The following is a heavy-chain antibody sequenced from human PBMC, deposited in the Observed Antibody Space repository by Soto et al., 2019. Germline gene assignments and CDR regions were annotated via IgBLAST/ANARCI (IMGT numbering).Heavy chain of an antibody. CDR1: GFTFIDYY. Sequence: WGSLRLSCAASGFTFIDYYIIFIRHSPFKWLEWVSYISSSGSTIYYADSVKGRFTISRDNAKNSLYLQMNSLRAEDTAVYYCARDGYSGSYYEILLFDYWGQGTLVTVSS. D-gene: IGHD1-26*01. J-gene: IGHJ4*02. CDR2: ISSSGSTI. V-gene: IGHV3-11*01. CDR3: ARDGYSGSYYEILLFDY.